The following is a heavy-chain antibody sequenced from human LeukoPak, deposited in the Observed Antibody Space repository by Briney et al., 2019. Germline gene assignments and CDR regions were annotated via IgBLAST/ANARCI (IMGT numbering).Heavy chain of an antibody. CDR1: GGSISSGGYS. V-gene: IGHV4-31*03. CDR3: ARGDFWSGSVYYFDY. J-gene: IGHJ4*02. D-gene: IGHD3-3*01. Sequence: SQTLSLTCTVSGGSISSGGYSWSWIRQHPGKGLEWIGYIYYSGSTYYNPSLKSRVTISVDTSKSQFSLKLSSVTAADTAVYYCARGDFWSGSVYYFDYWGQGTLVTVSS. CDR2: IYYSGST.